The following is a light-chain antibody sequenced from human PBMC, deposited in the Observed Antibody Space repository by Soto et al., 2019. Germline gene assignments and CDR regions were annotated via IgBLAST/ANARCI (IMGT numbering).Light chain of an antibody. Sequence: EVMLTQSPGTLSLSPGERATLSCRASQSVSSNYLYWYQQKSGQAPRLLIYGASNRATGIPDRFSGSGSGTDFTLTIRRLEPEDFAVYYCQQYDTSPRTFGQGTKLEFK. CDR1: QSVSSNY. CDR3: QQYDTSPRT. J-gene: IGKJ1*01. CDR2: GAS. V-gene: IGKV3-20*01.